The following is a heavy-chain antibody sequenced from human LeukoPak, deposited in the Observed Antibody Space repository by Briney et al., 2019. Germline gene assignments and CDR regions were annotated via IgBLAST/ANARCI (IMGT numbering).Heavy chain of an antibody. D-gene: IGHD6-6*01. Sequence: SETLSLTCTVSGGSISSSSYYWGWIRQPPGKGLEWIGEINHSGSTNYNPSLKSRVTISVDTSKNQFSLKLSSVTAADTAVYYCARQSYSSSSVVWGQGTLVTVSS. CDR2: INHSGST. CDR1: GGSISSSSYY. CDR3: ARQSYSSSSVV. V-gene: IGHV4-39*01. J-gene: IGHJ4*02.